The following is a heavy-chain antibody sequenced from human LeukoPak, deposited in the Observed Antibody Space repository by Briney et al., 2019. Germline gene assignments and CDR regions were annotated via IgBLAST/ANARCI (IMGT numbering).Heavy chain of an antibody. Sequence: SVKVSCKASGGTFSNYGIGWVRQAPGQGLEWMGGIIPIFGTANYAQNLQGRVTITADESTTTAYMELSSLRSDDTAVYYCARFDPGVHPGDYWGQGTLVAVSS. V-gene: IGHV1-69*01. CDR3: ARFDPGVHPGDY. CDR2: IIPIFGTA. D-gene: IGHD3-10*01. CDR1: GGTFSNYG. J-gene: IGHJ4*02.